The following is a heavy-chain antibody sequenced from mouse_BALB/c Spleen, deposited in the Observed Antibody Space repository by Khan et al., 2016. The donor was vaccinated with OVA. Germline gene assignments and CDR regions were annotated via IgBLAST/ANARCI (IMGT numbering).Heavy chain of an antibody. CDR3: ASYGYYPYYAMDY. V-gene: IGHV2-6-7*01. CDR1: GFSLTGYG. J-gene: IGHJ4*01. CDR2: IWGDGST. Sequence: QVQLKQSGPGLVAPSQSLSITCTVSGFSLTGYGVNWVRQPPGKGLEWLGMIWGDGSTDYNSALKSRLSISKDNSKSQVFLKMNSLQTDDTARYYCASYGYYPYYAMDYWGQGTSVTGSS. D-gene: IGHD2-3*01.